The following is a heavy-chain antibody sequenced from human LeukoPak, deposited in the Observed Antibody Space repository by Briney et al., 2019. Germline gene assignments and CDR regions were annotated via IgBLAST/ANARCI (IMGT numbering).Heavy chain of an antibody. CDR3: ARGYSGYDSTLFG. Sequence: PGGSLRLSCAASGFTFSSYAMSWVRQAPGKGLEWVAVISYDGSNKYYADSVKGRFTISRDNSKNTLYLQMNSLRAEDTAVYYCARGYSGYDSTLFGWGQGTLVTVSS. CDR1: GFTFSSYA. V-gene: IGHV3-30*03. J-gene: IGHJ4*02. D-gene: IGHD5-12*01. CDR2: ISYDGSNK.